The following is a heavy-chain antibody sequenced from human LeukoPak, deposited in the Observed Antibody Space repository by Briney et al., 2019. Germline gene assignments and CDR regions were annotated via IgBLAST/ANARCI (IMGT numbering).Heavy chain of an antibody. Sequence: EGSLRLSCGASGFSFTTAWMSWVRQAPGKGLEWVARIKSDGAVDYASPVKGRPTISKDYSKNTLYLQMNSLKVEDTAVYYCVIDDYYDYSGTREADYFDYWGQGTLVTVSS. CDR2: IKSDGAV. D-gene: IGHD3-22*01. CDR3: VIDDYYDYSGTREADYFDY. CDR1: GFSFTTAW. V-gene: IGHV3-15*01. J-gene: IGHJ4*02.